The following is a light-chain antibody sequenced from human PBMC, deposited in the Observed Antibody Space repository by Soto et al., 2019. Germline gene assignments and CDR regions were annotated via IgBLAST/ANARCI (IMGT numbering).Light chain of an antibody. CDR3: LQDYNYPWT. Sequence: IQMTQSPSSLSASVGDRVTITCRASRYIRSDLSWYQQRPGQAPKVLIYAASSLQSGVPSRFSGSGSGTDFTPTISSLQPEDFATYYCLQDYNYPWTFGQGTKVDIK. CDR1: RYIRSD. CDR2: AAS. J-gene: IGKJ1*01. V-gene: IGKV1-6*01.